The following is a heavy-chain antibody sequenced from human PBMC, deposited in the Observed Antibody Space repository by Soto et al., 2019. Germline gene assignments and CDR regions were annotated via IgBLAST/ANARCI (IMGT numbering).Heavy chain of an antibody. V-gene: IGHV1-69*02. D-gene: IGHD5-12*01. J-gene: IGHJ4*02. Sequence: QVQLVQSGAEVKKPGSSVNVSCKASGGTFSSYTISWVRQAPGQGLEWMGRIIPILGIANYAQKFQGRVTITADKSTSTAYMELSSLRSEDTAVYYCSRGYLGTDYWGQGTLVTVSS. CDR3: SRGYLGTDY. CDR1: GGTFSSYT. CDR2: IIPILGIA.